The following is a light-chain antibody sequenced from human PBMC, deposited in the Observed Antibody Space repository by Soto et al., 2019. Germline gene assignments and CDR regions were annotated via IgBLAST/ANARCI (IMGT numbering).Light chain of an antibody. J-gene: IGKJ2*01. Sequence: QMTQSPSSLSASVGDRVTITCRASQTIRTYLNWYQQKPGKAPKILIYAASTLQGGVPSRFSGSGSGTDFTLTISNLQPEDFATYYCQQSFSTPPEYTFGPGTKVEIK. CDR3: QQSFSTPPEYT. CDR2: AAS. CDR1: QTIRTY. V-gene: IGKV1-39*01.